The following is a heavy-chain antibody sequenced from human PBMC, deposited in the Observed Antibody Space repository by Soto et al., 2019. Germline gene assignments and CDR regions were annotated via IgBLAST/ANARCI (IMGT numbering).Heavy chain of an antibody. CDR3: ATYRKFFQI. J-gene: IGHJ3*02. CDR1: GGTIRSPDW. CDR2: IFQSGST. V-gene: IGHV4-4*02. Sequence: SETLSLTCGVSGGTIRSPDWWTWVRQPPGKGLEWIGEIFQSGSTNYTPSLESRVTISVDKSKNQFSLTLTSVTAADTAVYYCATYRKFFQIWGQGTKVTVSS.